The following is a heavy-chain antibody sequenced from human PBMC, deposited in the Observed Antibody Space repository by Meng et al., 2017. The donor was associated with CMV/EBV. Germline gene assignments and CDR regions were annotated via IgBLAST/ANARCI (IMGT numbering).Heavy chain of an antibody. CDR3: ARSRSGGGWYYFDY. CDR1: GFTFSSYW. V-gene: IGHV3-7*01. D-gene: IGHD6-19*01. CDR2: IKQDGSEK. Sequence: GASLKISCAASGFTFSSYWMSWVRQAPGKGLEWVANIKQDGSEKYYVDSVKGRFTISRDNAKNSLYLQMNSLRAEDTAVYYCARSRSGGGWYYFDYWGQGTLVTVSS. J-gene: IGHJ4*02.